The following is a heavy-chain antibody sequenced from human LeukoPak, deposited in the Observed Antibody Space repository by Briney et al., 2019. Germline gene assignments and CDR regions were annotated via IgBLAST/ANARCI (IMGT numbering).Heavy chain of an antibody. V-gene: IGHV3-73*01. J-gene: IGHJ4*02. CDR2: IRSKADSYAT. Sequence: GGSLRLSCAASGFTFSGSAMHWVCQGSGKGLEWVGRIRSKADSYATAYAASVKGRFTISRDDSKNTAYLQMHTLKTEDTAVYYYTRYGDADQEFDYWGQGTLVTVSS. D-gene: IGHD4-17*01. CDR1: GFTFSGSA. CDR3: TRYGDADQEFDY.